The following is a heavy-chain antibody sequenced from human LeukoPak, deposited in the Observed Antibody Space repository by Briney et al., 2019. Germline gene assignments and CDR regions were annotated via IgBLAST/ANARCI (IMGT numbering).Heavy chain of an antibody. CDR2: IYSGGST. CDR1: GFTVSSNY. Sequence: AGGSLRLSCAASGFTVSSNYMSWVRQAPGKGQEWVSVIYSGGSTYYADSVKGRFTISRDNSKNTLYLQMNSLRAEDTAVYYCARDWPIAAAYYYYYGMDVWGQGTTVTVSS. D-gene: IGHD6-13*01. CDR3: ARDWPIAAAYYYYYGMDV. V-gene: IGHV3-66*01. J-gene: IGHJ6*02.